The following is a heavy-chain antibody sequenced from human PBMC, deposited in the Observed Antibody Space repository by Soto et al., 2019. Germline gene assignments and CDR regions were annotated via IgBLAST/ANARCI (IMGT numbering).Heavy chain of an antibody. J-gene: IGHJ4*02. CDR1: GYTFTXYG. CDR3: ARVMGYYDYIWGSYREGPDFDY. CDR2: ISAYNGNT. D-gene: IGHD3-16*02. V-gene: IGHV1-18*01. Sequence: GASVKVSCKASGYTFTXYGXSWVRQAPGQGLEWMGWISAYNGNTNYAQKLQGRVTLTTETSTSTAYMELSSLRSEDTAVYYCARVMGYYDYIWGSYREGPDFDYWGQGTLVTVSS.